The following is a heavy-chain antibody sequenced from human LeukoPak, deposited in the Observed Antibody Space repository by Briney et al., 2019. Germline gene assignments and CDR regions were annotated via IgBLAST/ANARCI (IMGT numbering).Heavy chain of an antibody. D-gene: IGHD4-17*01. V-gene: IGHV4-4*07. CDR1: GNSFGDHY. CDR2: IYTSGST. Sequence: PSETLSLTCTVSGNSFGDHYWSWTRQPAGKGLEWIGRIYTSGSTTYNPSLKSRVTMSVDTSKSQFSLNLMSVTAADTAVYYCTRDTGTTGEVKFDPWGQGTLVTVSS. CDR3: TRDTGTTGEVKFDP. J-gene: IGHJ5*02.